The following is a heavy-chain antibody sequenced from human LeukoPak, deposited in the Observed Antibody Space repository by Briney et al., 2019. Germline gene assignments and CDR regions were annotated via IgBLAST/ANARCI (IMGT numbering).Heavy chain of an antibody. CDR2: INHSGST. CDR3: ARRKSSSWYVGPCFTP. J-gene: IGHJ2*01. V-gene: IGHV4-34*01. Sequence: PSETLSLTCAVYGGSFSGYYWSWIRQPPGKGLEWIGEINHSGSTNYNPSLKSRVTISVDTSKNQFSLKLSSVTAADTAVYYCARRKSSSWYVGPCFTPGGRGPL. D-gene: IGHD6-13*01. CDR1: GGSFSGYY.